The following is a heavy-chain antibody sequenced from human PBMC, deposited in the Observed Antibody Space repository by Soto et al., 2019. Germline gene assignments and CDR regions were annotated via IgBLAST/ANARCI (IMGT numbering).Heavy chain of an antibody. CDR1: GGYFSGYY. CDR2: INHRGST. Sequence: QVQLQQWGAGLLKPSETLSLTCAVYGGYFSGYYWSWIRQPPGKGLEWIGEINHRGSTNYNPSLKSRVTIAVDTSKDQFSLKLSSVTAADTAVYYCARELDSSGYYLGWVYWGQGTLVTVSS. J-gene: IGHJ4*02. D-gene: IGHD3-22*01. CDR3: ARELDSSGYYLGWVY. V-gene: IGHV4-34*01.